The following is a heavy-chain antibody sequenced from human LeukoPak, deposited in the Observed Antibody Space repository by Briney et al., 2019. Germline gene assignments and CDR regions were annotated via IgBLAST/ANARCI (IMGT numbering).Heavy chain of an antibody. D-gene: IGHD6-13*01. CDR2: IYYSGST. Sequence: SETLSLTCTVSGGSISSYYWSWIRQPPGKGLEWIGYIYYSGSTNYNPSLKSRVTISVDTSKNQFSLKLSSVTAADTAVYYCARGADSSSWAYYYYYYMDVWGKGTTVTISS. V-gene: IGHV4-59*01. J-gene: IGHJ6*03. CDR3: ARGADSSSWAYYYYYYMDV. CDR1: GGSISSYY.